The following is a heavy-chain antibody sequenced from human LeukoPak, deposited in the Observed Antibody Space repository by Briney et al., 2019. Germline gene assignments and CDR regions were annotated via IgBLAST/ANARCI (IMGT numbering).Heavy chain of an antibody. CDR3: ARDLVGARPRTDAFDI. V-gene: IGHV4-59*11. D-gene: IGHD1-26*01. CDR2: IYYSGST. J-gene: IGHJ3*02. Sequence: SETLSLTCTVSGGSISSHYWSWIRQPPGKGLEWIGYIYYSGSTNYNPSLKSRVTISVDTSKNQFSLRLSSVTAADTAVYYCARDLVGARPRTDAFDIWGQGTMVTVSP. CDR1: GGSISSHY.